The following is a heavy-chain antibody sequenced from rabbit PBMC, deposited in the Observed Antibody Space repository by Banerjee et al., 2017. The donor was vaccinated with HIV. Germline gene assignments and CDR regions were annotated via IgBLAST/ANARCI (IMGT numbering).Heavy chain of an antibody. J-gene: IGHJ4*01. Sequence: QEQLVESGGGLVTPGESLTLTCTASGFSFSRDYWICWVRQAPGKGLEWIACGSSDLTYFASWAKGRFTISKTSSTTVTLQMTSLTAADTATYFCARSATIDIAFKLWGQGTLVTVS. CDR3: ARSATIDIAFKL. D-gene: IGHD5-1*01. CDR2: GSSDLT. CDR1: GFSFSRDYW. V-gene: IGHV1S45*01.